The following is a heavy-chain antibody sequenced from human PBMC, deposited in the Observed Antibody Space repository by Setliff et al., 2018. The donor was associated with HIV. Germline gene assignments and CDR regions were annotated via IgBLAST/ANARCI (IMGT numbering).Heavy chain of an antibody. J-gene: IGHJ1*01. D-gene: IGHD6-13*01. Sequence: SETLSLTCAVYGGSFSGYFWSWIRQSPGKGLEWIGEFRHSETTRYKPSLKSRVTISIDMSKNQFSLKLASVTAADTAVYYCATDPGYSSTWYSESFQHWGQGTVVTVSS. CDR1: GGSFSGYF. CDR3: ATDPGYSSTWYSESFQH. V-gene: IGHV4-34*01. CDR2: FRHSETT.